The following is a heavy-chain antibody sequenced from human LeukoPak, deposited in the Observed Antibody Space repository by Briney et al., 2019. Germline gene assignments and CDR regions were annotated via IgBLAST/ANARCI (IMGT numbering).Heavy chain of an antibody. D-gene: IGHD6-19*01. V-gene: IGHV3-23*01. CDR2: ISGGGGST. CDR3: AKERSSGWPFDY. Sequence: GGSLRLSCAASEFTFSNYAMNWVRQAPGKGLEWVSGISGGGGSTYYADSVKGRFTISRDNSKNTVYLQMNSLRADDTAVYYCAKERSSGWPFDYWGQGTLVTVSS. J-gene: IGHJ4*02. CDR1: EFTFSNYA.